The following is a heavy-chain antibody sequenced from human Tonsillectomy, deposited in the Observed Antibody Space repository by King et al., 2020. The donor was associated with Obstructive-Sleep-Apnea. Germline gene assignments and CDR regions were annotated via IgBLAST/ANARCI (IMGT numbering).Heavy chain of an antibody. Sequence: VQLVESGGGLVKPGGSLRLSCAASGFTFSNAWMSWVRQAPGKGLEWVGRIKSKTECGTTDYAAPVKGRFTISRDDSKNTLYLQMNSLKTEDTAVYYCTNPYYYDSSGYYVNYWGQGTLVTVSS. CDR2: IKSKTECGTT. CDR3: TNPYYYDSSGYYVNY. D-gene: IGHD3-22*01. V-gene: IGHV3-15*01. J-gene: IGHJ4*02. CDR1: GFTFSNAW.